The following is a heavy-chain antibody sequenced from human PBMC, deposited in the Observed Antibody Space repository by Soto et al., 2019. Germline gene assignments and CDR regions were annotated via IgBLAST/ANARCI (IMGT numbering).Heavy chain of an antibody. CDR3: ARGDRGGVGSPASYYYSGWDV. CDR1: GFTLSSYA. Sequence: DVQLLESGGNLVQPGGSLTLSCSASGFTLSSYAMSWVRQAPGKGLEWVSSISAGGDMTYNSDSVKGRFTISRDNANNAVFLQMHNLRIEDTALYYCARGDRGGVGSPASYYYSGWDVWGQGATVTVS. V-gene: IGHV3-23*01. CDR2: ISAGGDMT. J-gene: IGHJ6*02. D-gene: IGHD2-21*01.